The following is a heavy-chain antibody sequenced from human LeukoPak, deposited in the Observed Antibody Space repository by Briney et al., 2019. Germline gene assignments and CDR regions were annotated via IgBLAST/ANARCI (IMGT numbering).Heavy chain of an antibody. Sequence: GGSLRPSCAASGFTFSSYGMHGVRQAPGKGLEWVAVIWYDGSNKYYADSVKGRFTISRDNSKNTLYLQMNSLRAEDTSVYYCARVGIAAAGDYWGQGTLVTVSS. V-gene: IGHV3-33*01. D-gene: IGHD6-13*01. J-gene: IGHJ4*02. CDR1: GFTFSSYG. CDR2: IWYDGSNK. CDR3: ARVGIAAAGDY.